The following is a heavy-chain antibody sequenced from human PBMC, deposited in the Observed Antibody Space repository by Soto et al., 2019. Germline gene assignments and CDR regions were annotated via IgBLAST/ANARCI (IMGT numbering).Heavy chain of an antibody. CDR3: ARDHRGGNSMGLDY. Sequence: QVQLVESGGGVVQPGRSLRLSCAASGFTFSSYGMHWVRQAPGKGLEWVAVIWYDGSDKYYADSVKGRFTISRDHSKNTLYLQMNSLRAEDTAVYYGARDHRGGNSMGLDYWGQGTLVTVSS. J-gene: IGHJ4*02. D-gene: IGHD2-21*02. CDR2: IWYDGSDK. CDR1: GFTFSSYG. V-gene: IGHV3-33*01.